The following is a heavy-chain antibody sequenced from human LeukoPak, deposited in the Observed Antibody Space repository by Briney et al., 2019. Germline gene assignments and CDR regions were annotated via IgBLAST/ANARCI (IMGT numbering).Heavy chain of an antibody. V-gene: IGHV4-59*01. Sequence: SETLSLTCTVSGGSISTFYWSWLRQPPGKGLEWIGYIYYSGSTNYNPSLKSRVAISVDTSKNQFSLRLSSVTAADTAVYYCAREDPQTTVPEGLDVWGQGTTVTVSS. CDR1: GGSISTFY. D-gene: IGHD4-17*01. CDR3: AREDPQTTVPEGLDV. J-gene: IGHJ6*02. CDR2: IYYSGST.